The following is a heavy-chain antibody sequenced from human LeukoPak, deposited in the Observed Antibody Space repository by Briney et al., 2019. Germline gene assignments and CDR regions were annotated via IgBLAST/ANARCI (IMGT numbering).Heavy chain of an antibody. Sequence: GGSLRLSCAASGFTFSSYAMSWVRQAPGKGLEWVSAISGSGGSTYYADSVKGRFTISRDNSKNTLYLQMNSLRAEDTAVYYCARDLSSLIAAAGNWFDPWGQGTLVTVSS. D-gene: IGHD6-13*01. CDR3: ARDLSSLIAAAGNWFDP. V-gene: IGHV3-23*01. J-gene: IGHJ5*02. CDR1: GFTFSSYA. CDR2: ISGSGGST.